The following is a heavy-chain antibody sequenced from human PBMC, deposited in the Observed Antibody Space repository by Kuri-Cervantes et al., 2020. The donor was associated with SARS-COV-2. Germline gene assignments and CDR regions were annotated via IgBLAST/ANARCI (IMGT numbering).Heavy chain of an antibody. CDR1: GFIFRNYV. Sequence: GGSLRLSCSASGFIFRNYVMHWVRQAPGKGLEYVSSIRNYGGSPYYGDSVKGRFTISRDNSKNTLYLQMDSLRVEDTAVYYCVGDESNVVQRGFWGQGSLVTVSS. CDR3: VGDESNVVQRGF. CDR2: IRNYGGSP. V-gene: IGHV3-64D*08. D-gene: IGHD2-21*01. J-gene: IGHJ4*02.